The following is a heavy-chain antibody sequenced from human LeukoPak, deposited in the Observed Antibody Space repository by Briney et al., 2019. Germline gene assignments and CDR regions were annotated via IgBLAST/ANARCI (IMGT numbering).Heavy chain of an antibody. CDR1: GFTFSSYD. Sequence: GGSLRLSCAASGFTFSSYDMHWVRQAPGKGLEWVAFIQFDGSGQYYADSVEGRFTFSRDNSKNNLYLQMNSLRTDDTAVYYCVKGQLWFFDYWGQGFLVTVSS. CDR2: IQFDGSGQ. CDR3: VKGQLWFFDY. V-gene: IGHV3-30*02. D-gene: IGHD5-18*01. J-gene: IGHJ4*02.